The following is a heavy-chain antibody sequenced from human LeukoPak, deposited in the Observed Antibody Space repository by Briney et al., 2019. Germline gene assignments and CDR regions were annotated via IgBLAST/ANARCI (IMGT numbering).Heavy chain of an antibody. CDR1: GFTFSSYG. Sequence: GGSLRLXCAASGFTFSSYGMHWVRQAPGKGLEWVAVIWYDGSNKYYADSVRGRFTISRDNSKNTLYLQMNSLRAEDTAVYYCAKDQRAYYDFWSGYYTLSYFDYWGQGTLVTVSS. J-gene: IGHJ4*02. CDR2: IWYDGSNK. CDR3: AKDQRAYYDFWSGYYTLSYFDY. V-gene: IGHV3-33*06. D-gene: IGHD3-3*01.